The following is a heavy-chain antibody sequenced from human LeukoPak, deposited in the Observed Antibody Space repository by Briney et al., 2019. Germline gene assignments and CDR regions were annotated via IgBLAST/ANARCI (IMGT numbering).Heavy chain of an antibody. J-gene: IGHJ4*02. CDR1: GYMFTGYY. D-gene: IGHD2-21*02. V-gene: IGHV1-2*02. CDR3: ARGYCSGDCFTLFDY. Sequence: ASVKVSCKASGYMFTGYYMHWVRQAPGRGLEWMGWINPNSGGTNYAQKFQGRVTMTRDTSISTAYMELSSLRSDDTAVYYCARGYCSGDCFTLFDYWGRGTLVTVSS. CDR2: INPNSGGT.